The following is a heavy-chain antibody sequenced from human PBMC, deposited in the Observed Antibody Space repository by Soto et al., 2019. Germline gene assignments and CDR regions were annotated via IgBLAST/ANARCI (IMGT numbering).Heavy chain of an antibody. V-gene: IGHV1-58*02. D-gene: IGHD2-21*02. CDR3: AASPVTAIRYYYYYYGMDV. J-gene: IGHJ6*02. CDR2: IVVGSGNT. Sequence: GASVKVSCKASGFTFTSSAMQWVRQARGQRLEWIGWIVVGSGNTNYAQKFQERVTITRDMSTSTAYMELSSLRSEDTAVYYCAASPVTAIRYYYYYYGMDVWGQGTTVTVSS. CDR1: GFTFTSSA.